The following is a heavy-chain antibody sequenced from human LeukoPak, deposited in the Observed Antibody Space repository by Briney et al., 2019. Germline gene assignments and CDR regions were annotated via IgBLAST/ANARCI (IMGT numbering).Heavy chain of an antibody. J-gene: IGHJ3*02. CDR2: ISSSSYI. D-gene: IGHD2-2*01. Sequence: GGSLRLSCAASGFTFSSYSMNWVRQAPGKGLEWVSSISSSSYIYYADSVKGRFTISRDNAKNSLYLQMNSLRAEDTAVYYCARGYCSSTSCYVGYDAFDIWGQGTMVTVSS. CDR1: GFTFSSYS. V-gene: IGHV3-21*01. CDR3: ARGYCSSTSCYVGYDAFDI.